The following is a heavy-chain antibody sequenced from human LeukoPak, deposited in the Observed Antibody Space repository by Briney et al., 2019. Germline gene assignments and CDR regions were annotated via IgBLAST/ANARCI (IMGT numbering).Heavy chain of an antibody. J-gene: IGHJ4*02. Sequence: GGSLRLSCAASGFTFSSYAMSWVRQAPGKGLEWVSAIGGSGGSTYYADSVKGRFTISRDNSKNTLYLQMNSLRAEDTAIYYCAKVIGLRRGMRVVEMGYFDCWGQGTLVTVSS. D-gene: IGHD3-22*01. CDR3: AKVIGLRRGMRVVEMGYFDC. V-gene: IGHV3-23*01. CDR1: GFTFSSYA. CDR2: IGGSGGST.